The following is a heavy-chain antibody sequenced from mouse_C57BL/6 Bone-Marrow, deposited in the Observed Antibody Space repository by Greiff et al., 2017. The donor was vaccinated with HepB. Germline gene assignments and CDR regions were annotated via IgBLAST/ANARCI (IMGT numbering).Heavy chain of an antibody. V-gene: IGHV1-81*01. CDR1: GYTFTSYG. CDR2: IYPRSGNT. CDR3: AREGITTVVAPYAMDY. Sequence: QVHVKQSGAELARPGASVKLSCKASGYTFTSYGISWVKQRTGQGLEWIGEIYPRSGNTYYNEKFKGKATLTADKSSSTAYMELRSLTSEDSAVYFCAREGITTVVAPYAMDYWGQGTSVTVSS. J-gene: IGHJ4*01. D-gene: IGHD1-1*01.